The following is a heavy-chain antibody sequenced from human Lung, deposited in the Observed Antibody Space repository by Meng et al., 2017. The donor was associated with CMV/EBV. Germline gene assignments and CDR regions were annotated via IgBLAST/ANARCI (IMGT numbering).Heavy chain of an antibody. CDR3: ARGTVTSRVIVPPFAIKIVYGRAV. CDR2: INHSGST. Sequence: SETLSLXCAVYGGSFSGYFWSWIRQPPGKGLEWIGEINHSGSTNYNPSLKSRVTISVDTSKNQFFLKLSSVTAADTAVYYCARGTVTSRVIVPPFAIKIVYGRAVWXPWNXV. CDR1: GGSFSGYF. J-gene: IGHJ6*02. V-gene: IGHV4-34*01. D-gene: IGHD2-2*01.